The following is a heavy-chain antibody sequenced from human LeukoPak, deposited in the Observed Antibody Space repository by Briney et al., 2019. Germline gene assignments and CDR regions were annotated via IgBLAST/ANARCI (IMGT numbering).Heavy chain of an antibody. D-gene: IGHD6-13*01. V-gene: IGHV3-11*01. CDR1: GFTLSDYY. J-gene: IGHJ5*02. CDR2: SSSSGSTI. CDR3: AKDRGGAAAYWFDP. Sequence: GGSLRLSCAASGFTLSDYYMSWILQAPGKGLEWVSYSSSSGSTIYYADSVKGRFAISRDNAKNSLYLQMNSLRAEDTAVYYCAKDRGGAAAYWFDPWGQGTLVTVSS.